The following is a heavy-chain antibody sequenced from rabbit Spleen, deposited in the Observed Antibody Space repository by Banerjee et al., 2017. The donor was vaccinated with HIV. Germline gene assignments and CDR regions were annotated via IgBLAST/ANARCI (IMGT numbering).Heavy chain of an antibody. CDR2: IDLVFATT. V-gene: IGHV1S43*01. D-gene: IGHD2-1*01. J-gene: IGHJ6*01. CDR3: VRGSATMTMVITGYYLSL. Sequence: QEQLVESGGGLVKPGGTLTLTCKASGVSFSGSSYMCWVRQAPGKGLEWIGYIDLVFATTYYASWVNGRFTISSHNAQNTLYLQLNSLTAADTATYFCVRGSATMTMVITGYYLSLWGQGTLVTVS. CDR1: GVSFSGSSY.